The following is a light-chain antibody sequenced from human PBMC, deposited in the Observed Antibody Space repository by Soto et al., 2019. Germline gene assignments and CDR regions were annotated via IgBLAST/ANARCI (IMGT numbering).Light chain of an antibody. Sequence: QSALTQPASVSGSPGQSITISCTASSSHIGSSNLVSWYQHHSGKAPKLIIYESNKRPSGVSNRFPGSKSGKTASLTISGLQAEDEGTYYCCSYAGSSPLYVLGTGTKV. CDR1: SSHIGSSNL. V-gene: IGLV2-23*01. CDR3: CSYAGSSPLYV. CDR2: ESN. J-gene: IGLJ1*01.